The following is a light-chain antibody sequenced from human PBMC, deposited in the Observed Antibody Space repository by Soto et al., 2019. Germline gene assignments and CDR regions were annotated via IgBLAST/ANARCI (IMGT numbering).Light chain of an antibody. V-gene: IGLV2-14*03. CDR3: SSYTSSTTPYV. CDR2: DVS. Sequence: QSALTQPASVSGSPGQSITISCTGTSSDVGGYNYVSWYQRHPGKAPKLRIFDVSNRPSGVSNRFSGSKSANTASLTISGLQAEDEADYFCSSYTSSTTPYVFGTGTQLTVL. J-gene: IGLJ1*01. CDR1: SSDVGGYNY.